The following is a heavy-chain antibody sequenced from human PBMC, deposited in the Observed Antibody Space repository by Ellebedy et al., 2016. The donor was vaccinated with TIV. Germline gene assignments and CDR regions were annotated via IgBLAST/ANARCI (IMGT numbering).Heavy chain of an antibody. Sequence: GESLKISCATSGFTFDNFAMRWFRHAPGKGLEWVSAITGSGERTFYADSVKGLFTVSRDNSRNTLYLQMNSLRAEDTSIYYCARGRSGTYIHHAFDYWGQGTLVNVSS. CDR1: GFTFDNFA. CDR3: ARGRSGTYIHHAFDY. D-gene: IGHD1-14*01. CDR2: ITGSGERT. J-gene: IGHJ4*02. V-gene: IGHV3-23*01.